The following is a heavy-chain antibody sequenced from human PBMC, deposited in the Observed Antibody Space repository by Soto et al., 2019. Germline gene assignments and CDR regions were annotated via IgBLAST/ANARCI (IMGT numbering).Heavy chain of an antibody. Sequence: GSLRLSCVASGFTFDSCGMNWIRQPPGKGLEWIGEINHSGSTNYNPSLKSRVTISVDTSKNQFSLKLSSVTAADTAVYYCARSGLTGYFPYYYGMDVWGQGTTVTVSS. CDR1: GFTFDSCG. V-gene: IGHV4-34*01. D-gene: IGHD3-9*01. CDR3: ARSGLTGYFPYYYGMDV. J-gene: IGHJ6*02. CDR2: INHSGST.